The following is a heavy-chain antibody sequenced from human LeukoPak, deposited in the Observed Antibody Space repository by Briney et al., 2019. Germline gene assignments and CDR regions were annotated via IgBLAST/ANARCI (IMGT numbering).Heavy chain of an antibody. CDR1: GFTFSSYS. D-gene: IGHD3-10*01. CDR3: AKDALLWFGEFPTHFDY. J-gene: IGHJ4*02. CDR2: ISYDGSDK. Sequence: GGSLRLSCAASGFTFSSYSMHWVRQAPGKGLEWVAVISYDGSDKYYADSVKGRFTISRDNSKNTLYLQMNSLRAEDTAVYYCAKDALLWFGEFPTHFDYWGQGTLVTVSS. V-gene: IGHV3-30*18.